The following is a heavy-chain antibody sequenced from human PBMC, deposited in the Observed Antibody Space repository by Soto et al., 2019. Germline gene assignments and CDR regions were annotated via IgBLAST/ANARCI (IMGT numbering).Heavy chain of an antibody. CDR3: ASGTGKSDFDY. Sequence: AGGSLSLSCAASGFPFSNAWMNWVRQAPGKGLEWVGRIKSKTDGGTTDYAAPVKGRFAISRDDSKNTVFLQMNSLKIEDSGVYYCASGTGKSDFDYWGLGILVTVSS. V-gene: IGHV3-15*07. D-gene: IGHD2-2*01. J-gene: IGHJ4*02. CDR1: GFPFSNAW. CDR2: IKSKTDGGTT.